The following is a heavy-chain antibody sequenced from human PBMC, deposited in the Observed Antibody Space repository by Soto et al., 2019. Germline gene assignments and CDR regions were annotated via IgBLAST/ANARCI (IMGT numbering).Heavy chain of an antibody. J-gene: IGHJ5*02. CDR2: INAGNGNT. CDR3: ARVFDSNLRTFDP. D-gene: IGHD6-13*01. V-gene: IGHV1-3*01. Sequence: GASVKVSCTDSGYTFTSYAMHWVRQAPGQRLEWMGWINAGNGNTKYSQKFQGRVTITRDTSASTAYMELSSLRSEDTAVYYCARVFDSNLRTFDPWGQGTLVTVSS. CDR1: GYTFTSYA.